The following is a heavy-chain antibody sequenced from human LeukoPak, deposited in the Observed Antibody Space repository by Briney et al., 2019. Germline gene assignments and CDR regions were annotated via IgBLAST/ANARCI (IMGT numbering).Heavy chain of an antibody. CDR2: ISSSSSTI. D-gene: IGHD3-22*01. CDR1: GFTFSSYS. CDR3: ARSPPRYYDSSGPFDY. Sequence: GGSLRLSCAASGFTFSSYSMNWVRQAPGKGLEWVSYISSSSSTIYYADSVKGRFTISRDNAKNSLYLQMNSLRAEDTAVYYCARSPPRYYDSSGPFDYWGQGTLVTVSS. J-gene: IGHJ4*02. V-gene: IGHV3-48*04.